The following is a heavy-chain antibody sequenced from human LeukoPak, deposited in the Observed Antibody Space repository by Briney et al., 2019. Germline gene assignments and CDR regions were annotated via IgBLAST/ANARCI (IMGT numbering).Heavy chain of an antibody. CDR3: ARVEAAAGLSGAYYYYGMDV. D-gene: IGHD6-13*01. CDR2: ISSSSSYI. Sequence: GGSLRLSCAASGFTFSSYSMNWDRQAPGKGLEWVSSISSSSSYIYYADSVKGRFTISRDNAKNSLCLQMNSLRAEDTAVYYCARVEAAAGLSGAYYYYGMDVWGQGTTVTVSS. V-gene: IGHV3-21*01. J-gene: IGHJ6*02. CDR1: GFTFSSYS.